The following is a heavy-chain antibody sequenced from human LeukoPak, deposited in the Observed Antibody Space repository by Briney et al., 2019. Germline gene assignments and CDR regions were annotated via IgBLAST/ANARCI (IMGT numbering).Heavy chain of an antibody. J-gene: IGHJ4*02. D-gene: IGHD5-24*01. CDR3: ARQSTPHGNFDY. Sequence: HTGGSLRLSCAASGFTLTNCAMHWVRQPAGEGLEWVSALGTAGDTFYPGSVKGRFSISRDNAKKSLFLQMNSLRVEDTAIYYCARQSTPHGNFDYWGQGTLVTVSS. CDR2: LGTAGDT. V-gene: IGHV3-13*01. CDR1: GFTLTNCA.